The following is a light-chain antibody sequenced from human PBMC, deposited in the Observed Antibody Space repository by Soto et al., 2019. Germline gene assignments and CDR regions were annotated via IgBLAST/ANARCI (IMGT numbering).Light chain of an antibody. CDR2: AAS. CDR1: QIISTY. CDR3: QQTYSAPPT. Sequence: DIQITHSPSSLSASVGDRVTITCRSSQIISTYLNWYQQRAGLAPRLLIYAASSLQSGVPPRFSGSGSGTDFTLTISSLQPEDFATYFCQQTYSAPPTFGQGTKV. J-gene: IGKJ1*01. V-gene: IGKV1-39*01.